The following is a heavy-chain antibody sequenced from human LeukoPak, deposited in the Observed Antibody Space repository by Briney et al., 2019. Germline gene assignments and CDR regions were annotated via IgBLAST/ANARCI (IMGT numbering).Heavy chain of an antibody. CDR1: GFTFSRNA. J-gene: IGHJ4*02. CDR3: AFGGKGGINYFDF. V-gene: IGHV3-23*01. CDR2: ISGSGDST. Sequence: GGSLRLSCAASGFTFSRNAMNWVRQAPEKGLEWVSAISGSGDSTYYADSVKGRFTISRDNSKSTLYLQMNSVRAEDTAVYYCAFGGKGGINYFDFWGQGTLVTVSS. D-gene: IGHD4-23*01.